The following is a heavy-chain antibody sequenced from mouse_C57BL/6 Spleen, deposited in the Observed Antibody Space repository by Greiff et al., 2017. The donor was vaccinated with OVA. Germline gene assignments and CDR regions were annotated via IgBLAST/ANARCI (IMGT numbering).Heavy chain of an antibody. CDR2: IDPETGGT. V-gene: IGHV1-15*01. Sequence: VQLQQSGAELVRPGASVTLSCKASGYTFTDYEMHWVKQTPVHGLEWIGAIDPETGGTAYNQKFKGKAILTADKSSSTAYMELRSLTSEASAVYDCTSTATTAYAMDYWGQGTSVTVSS. D-gene: IGHD1-2*01. J-gene: IGHJ4*01. CDR3: TSTATTAYAMDY. CDR1: GYTFTDYE.